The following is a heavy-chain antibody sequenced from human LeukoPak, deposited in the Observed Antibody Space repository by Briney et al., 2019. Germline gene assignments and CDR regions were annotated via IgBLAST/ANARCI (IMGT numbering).Heavy chain of an antibody. D-gene: IGHD3-3*01. Sequence: GGSLGLSCAASGFTVNTNHMSWVRQAPGKGLEWVSEIDSGGSTFYAHSVKGRFTVSRDVSKDMLYLQMNSLRAEDSAVYYCARFRALGVAPDFDYWGQGTLVTVSS. CDR1: GFTVNTNH. V-gene: IGHV3-66*01. CDR2: IDSGGST. J-gene: IGHJ4*02. CDR3: ARFRALGVAPDFDY.